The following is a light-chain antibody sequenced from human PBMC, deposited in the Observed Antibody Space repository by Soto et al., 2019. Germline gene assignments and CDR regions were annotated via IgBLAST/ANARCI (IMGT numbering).Light chain of an antibody. Sequence: QSALTQPASVSGSPGQSITISCTGTHSDVGRYNYVSWYQQHPGKAPKLIIFEVTYRPSGVSARFSGSKSGSTASLTISGLQAEDEADFFCCSYAGNGAWVFGGGTQLTVL. CDR3: CSYAGNGAWV. V-gene: IGLV2-14*01. CDR1: HSDVGRYNY. J-gene: IGLJ3*02. CDR2: EVT.